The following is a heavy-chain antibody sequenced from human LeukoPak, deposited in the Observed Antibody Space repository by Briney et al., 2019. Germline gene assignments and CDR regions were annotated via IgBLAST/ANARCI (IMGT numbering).Heavy chain of an antibody. J-gene: IGHJ4*02. Sequence: ASVKVPCKASGYTFTSYYMHWVRQAPGQGLEWMGIINPSGGSTSYAQKFQGRVTMTRDTSTSTVYMELSSLRSEDTAVYYCARDLNYYGSGRSLDYWGQGTLVTVSS. CDR1: GYTFTSYY. V-gene: IGHV1-46*01. CDR3: ARDLNYYGSGRSLDY. D-gene: IGHD3-10*01. CDR2: INPSGGST.